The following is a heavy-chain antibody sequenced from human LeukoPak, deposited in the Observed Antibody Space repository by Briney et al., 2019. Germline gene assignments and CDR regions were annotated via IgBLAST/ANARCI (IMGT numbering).Heavy chain of an antibody. J-gene: IGHJ4*02. CDR1: GFTFSSYS. D-gene: IGHD5-12*01. CDR3: AREGRKYSGYDY. V-gene: IGHV3-21*01. Sequence: PGGSLRLSCAASGFTFSSYSMNWVRQAPGKGLEWVSSISSSSSYIYYADSVKGRFTISRDNAKNTLYLQMNSLKAEDTAVYYCAREGRKYSGYDYWGQGTLVTVSS. CDR2: ISSSSSYI.